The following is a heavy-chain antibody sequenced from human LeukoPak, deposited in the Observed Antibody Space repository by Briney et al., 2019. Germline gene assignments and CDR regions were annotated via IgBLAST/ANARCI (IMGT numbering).Heavy chain of an antibody. CDR2: ISDSGGGT. J-gene: IGHJ3*02. D-gene: IGHD6-19*01. Sequence: GGSLRLSCAASGFTFSSYAMSWVRQAPGKGLEWVSSISDSGGGTYYADAVKGRFTISRDNSKSTLYLQMNSLRVDDTAKYYCANAQSSAGGYIWGQGTMVTVSS. V-gene: IGHV3-23*01. CDR1: GFTFSSYA. CDR3: ANAQSSAGGYI.